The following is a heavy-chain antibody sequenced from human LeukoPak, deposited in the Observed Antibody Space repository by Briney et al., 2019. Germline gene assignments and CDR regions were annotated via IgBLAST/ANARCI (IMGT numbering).Heavy chain of an antibody. D-gene: IGHD1-1*01. CDR3: ARVYHGSPTTFDS. V-gene: IGHV3-48*02. CDR1: GFTFSSYS. CDR2: ISSSSSTI. Sequence: PGESLRLSCAASGFTFSSYSMNWVRQAPGKGLEWVSYISSSSSTIYYADSVKGRFTISRDNAKNSLYLQMNSLRDEDTAVYYCARVYHGSPTTFDSWGQGTLVTVSS. J-gene: IGHJ4*02.